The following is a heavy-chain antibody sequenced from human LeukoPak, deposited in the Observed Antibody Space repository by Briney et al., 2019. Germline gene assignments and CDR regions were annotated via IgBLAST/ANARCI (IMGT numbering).Heavy chain of an antibody. CDR2: IWYDGSVR. Sequence: GGSLRLSCAASGFTFSSYGMHWVRQAPGKGLEWVAVIWYDGSVRKYADSVKGRFAISRDDSKNTLYLQMNSLRAEDTAVYYCAKARPDELNYFDYWGQGTLVTVSS. CDR1: GFTFSSYG. J-gene: IGHJ4*02. D-gene: IGHD1-7*01. CDR3: AKARPDELNYFDY. V-gene: IGHV3-33*06.